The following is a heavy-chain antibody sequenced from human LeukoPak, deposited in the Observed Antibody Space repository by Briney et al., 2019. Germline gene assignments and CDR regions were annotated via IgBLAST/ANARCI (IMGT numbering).Heavy chain of an antibody. CDR2: LYHSDSA. V-gene: IGHV4-38-2*01. CDR3: ARQHDSYYYYYIDV. CDR1: GNSISNGYY. J-gene: IGHJ6*03. Sequence: PSETLSLTCAVSGNSISNGYYWVWIRQPPGRGLEWIGSLYHSDSAYYNTSLGSRVSMSVDTSNNQFSLTLTFVTAADTAVYYCARQHDSYYYYYIDVWGSETTVTVSS.